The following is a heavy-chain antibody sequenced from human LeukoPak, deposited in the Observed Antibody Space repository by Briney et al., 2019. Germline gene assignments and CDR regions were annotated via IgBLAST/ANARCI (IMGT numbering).Heavy chain of an antibody. Sequence: SETLSLTCAVSGGSLSGYYWTWIRQPPGKGLEWIGEINHSGSTNYNPSLKSRVTISVDTSRKQFFLRLSSVTAADTAVYYCASGPAGLLDYWSQGTLVTVSS. CDR3: ASGPAGLLDY. CDR1: GGSLSGYY. D-gene: IGHD2-2*01. V-gene: IGHV4-34*01. J-gene: IGHJ4*02. CDR2: INHSGST.